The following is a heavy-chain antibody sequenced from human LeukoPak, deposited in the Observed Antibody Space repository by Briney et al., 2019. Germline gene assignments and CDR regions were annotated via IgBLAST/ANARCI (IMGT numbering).Heavy chain of an antibody. J-gene: IGHJ6*03. Sequence: ASVKVSCKASGYTFTGYYMHWVRQAPGQGLEWMGWINPNSGGTNYAQKFQGRVTMTRDTSISTAYMELSRLRSDDTALYYCAKDIGSSDYYYMDVWGKGTTVTVSS. V-gene: IGHV1-2*02. CDR1: GYTFTGYY. CDR2: INPNSGGT. D-gene: IGHD6-6*01. CDR3: AKDIGSSDYYYMDV.